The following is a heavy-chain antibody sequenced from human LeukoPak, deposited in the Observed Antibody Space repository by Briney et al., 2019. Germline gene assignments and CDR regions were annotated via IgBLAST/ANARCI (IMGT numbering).Heavy chain of an antibody. Sequence: SSETLSLTCAVSGYSISSSYYWGWIRQPPGKGLEWIGSIYYSGSTYYNPSLKSRVTISVDTSKNQFSLKLSSVTAADTAVYYCASPRYYYDSSGYVVVDYWGQGTLVTVSS. V-gene: IGHV4-38-2*01. CDR3: ASPRYYYDSSGYVVVDY. CDR1: GYSISSSYY. D-gene: IGHD3-22*01. CDR2: IYYSGST. J-gene: IGHJ4*02.